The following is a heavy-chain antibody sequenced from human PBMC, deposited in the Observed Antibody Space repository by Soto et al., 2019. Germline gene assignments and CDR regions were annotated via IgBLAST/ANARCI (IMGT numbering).Heavy chain of an antibody. D-gene: IGHD3-10*01. CDR3: AKDMVGYYYGSGSTLPYFDY. CDR2: IYSGGST. Sequence: GGSLRLSCAASGLTVSSNYMSWVRQAPGKGLEWVSVIYSGGSTYYADSVKGRFTISRDNSKNTLFLQMNSLRAEDTAVYYCAKDMVGYYYGSGSTLPYFDYWGQGTLVTVSS. CDR1: GLTVSSNY. J-gene: IGHJ4*02. V-gene: IGHV3-53*01.